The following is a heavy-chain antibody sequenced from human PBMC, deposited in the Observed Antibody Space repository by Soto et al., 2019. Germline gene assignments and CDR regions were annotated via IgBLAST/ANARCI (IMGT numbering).Heavy chain of an antibody. CDR3: TKAPVRSYFDY. Sequence: EVQLVESGGGLIQPGGSLRLSCAASGFTVSTNYRSWVRQAPGKGLEWVSVIYSGGSTYYADSVKGRFTISRDDSKNTLYLQMNNLRAEDTAVYYCTKAPVRSYFDYWGQGTLVTVSS. V-gene: IGHV3-53*01. J-gene: IGHJ4*02. CDR2: IYSGGST. CDR1: GFTVSTNY.